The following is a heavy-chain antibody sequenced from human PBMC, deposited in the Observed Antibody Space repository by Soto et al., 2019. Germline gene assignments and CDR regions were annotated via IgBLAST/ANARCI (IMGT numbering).Heavy chain of an antibody. J-gene: IGHJ5*02. V-gene: IGHV1-2*02. Sequence: QVQLVQSGAEVKKPGASVKVSCKASGYTFTGYYMHWVRQAPGQGLVWMGWINPNSGGTNYAQKFQGRVTMTRDTSISRAYMELSRLRSDDTAVYYFSRDRGRVLVRSAQFYPWGQGTLVTVSS. CDR1: GYTFTGYY. D-gene: IGHD3-3*01. CDR2: INPNSGGT. CDR3: SRDRGRVLVRSAQFYP.